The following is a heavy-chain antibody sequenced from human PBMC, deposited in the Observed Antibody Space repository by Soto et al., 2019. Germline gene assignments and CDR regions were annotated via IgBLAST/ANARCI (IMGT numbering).Heavy chain of an antibody. CDR2: IKSRLLGGTT. CDR1: GFTFSNAW. V-gene: IGHV3-15*01. Sequence: PGGSLTLSCAASGFTFSNAWMTWVRQAPGKGLEWVGSIKSRLLGGTTDSAAPVKGRFTISRDDSKNTLYLQMNSLKTEDTAVYYCTTDWGSGDHYIRAFDLWGQGTMVTV. CDR3: TTDWGSGDHYIRAFDL. J-gene: IGHJ3*01. D-gene: IGHD3-16*01.